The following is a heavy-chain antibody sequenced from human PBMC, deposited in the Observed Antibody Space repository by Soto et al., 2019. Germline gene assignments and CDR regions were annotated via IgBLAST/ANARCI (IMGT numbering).Heavy chain of an antibody. D-gene: IGHD6-19*01. CDR1: GYTFPSYG. CDR3: ARDRGIAVAGLYWFDP. V-gene: IGHV1-18*01. CDR2: ISAHNGHT. Sequence: ASVKVSCKASGYTFPSYGISWIRQAPGQGLVWMGWISAHNGHTKYTQNLQGRVTMTTDTSTSTAYMELRGLRSDDTAVYYCARDRGIAVAGLYWFDPWGQGTLVTVSS. J-gene: IGHJ5*02.